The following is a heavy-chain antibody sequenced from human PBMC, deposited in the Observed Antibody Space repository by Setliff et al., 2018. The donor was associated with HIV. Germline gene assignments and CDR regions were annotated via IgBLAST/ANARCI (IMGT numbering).Heavy chain of an antibody. D-gene: IGHD2-2*01. J-gene: IGHJ6*02. CDR3: ARDGEYQVLHCYYSGMDV. CDR2: ISANNGNT. V-gene: IGHV1-18*01. Sequence: GASVKVSCKASGYTFTRYGISWVRQAPGQGLEWMGWISANNGNTKYAQRLQGRVTMTTDTSTSTAYMDLRSLRSADTAVYFCARDGEYQVLHCYYSGMDVWGQGTTVTVSS. CDR1: GYTFTRYG.